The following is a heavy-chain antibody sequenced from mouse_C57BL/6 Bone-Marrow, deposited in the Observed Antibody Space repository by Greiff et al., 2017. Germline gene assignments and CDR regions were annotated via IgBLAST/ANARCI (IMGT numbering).Heavy chain of an antibody. J-gene: IGHJ4*01. CDR2: INPNNGGT. CDR3: ARKDYDVDYYAMDY. CDR1: GYTFTDYN. V-gene: IGHV1-18*01. D-gene: IGHD2-4*01. Sequence: EVQLQQSGPELVKPGASVKIPCKASGYTFTDYNMDWVKQSHGKSLEWIGDINPNNGGTIYNQKFKGKATLTVDKSSSTAYMELRSLTSEDTAVYYGARKDYDVDYYAMDYWGQGTSVTVSS.